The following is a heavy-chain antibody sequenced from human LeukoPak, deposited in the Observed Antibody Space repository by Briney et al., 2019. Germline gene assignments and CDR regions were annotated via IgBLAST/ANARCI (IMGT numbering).Heavy chain of an antibody. D-gene: IGHD2-2*01. J-gene: IGHJ4*02. V-gene: IGHV1-2*02. CDR1: GYTFTGYY. CDR2: INPNSGGT. CDR3: ARDPGDIVVVPGPVGDY. Sequence: ASVKVSCKASGYTFTGYYMHWVRQAPGQGLEWMGWINPNSGGTNYAQKFQGRVTMTRDTSISTAYMELSRLRSDDTAVYYCARDPGDIVVVPGPVGDYWGQGTLVTVSS.